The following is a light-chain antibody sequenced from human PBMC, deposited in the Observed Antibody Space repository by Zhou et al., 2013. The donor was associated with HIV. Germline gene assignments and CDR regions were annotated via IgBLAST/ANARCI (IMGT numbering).Light chain of an antibody. J-gene: IGKJ5*01. CDR1: QSIRSD. CDR2: GAS. Sequence: VMTQSPDTLSLSSGERATLSCRASQSIRSDFLAWYQHKAGQAPRLLIYGASTRATGIPARFSGSGSGTDFTLTIISLHPDDSAIYYCQQYNDWSPITFGQGTRLDIK. V-gene: IGKV3-15*01. CDR3: QQYNDWSPIT.